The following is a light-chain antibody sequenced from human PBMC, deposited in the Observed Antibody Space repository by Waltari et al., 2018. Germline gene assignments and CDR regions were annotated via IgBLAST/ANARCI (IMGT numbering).Light chain of an antibody. J-gene: IGKJ4*01. CDR1: QSVSSNY. CDR3: QQYGSTRGLT. Sequence: EIVLTQSPGTLSLSPGESATFSCRASQSVSSNYLAWYQQKPGQAPRLLIYGSSSRATGIPDRVSGSGSGTDFTLTISRLEPEECAVYYCQQYGSTRGLTFGGGTKVEIK. CDR2: GSS. V-gene: IGKV3-20*01.